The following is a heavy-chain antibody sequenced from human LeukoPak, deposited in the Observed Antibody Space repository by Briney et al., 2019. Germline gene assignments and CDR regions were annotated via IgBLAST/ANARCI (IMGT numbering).Heavy chain of an antibody. CDR3: TRGSIAYYYMDV. CDR2: IYYSGST. J-gene: IGHJ6*03. V-gene: IGHV4-59*01. D-gene: IGHD6-13*01. CDR1: GGSISSYY. Sequence: NPSETLSLTCTVCGGSISSYYWSWIRQPPGKGLEWIGNIYYSGSTNYNPSLKSRVTISVDTSKNQFSLKLSSVTAADTAVYYCTRGSIAYYYMDVWGKGTTVTISS.